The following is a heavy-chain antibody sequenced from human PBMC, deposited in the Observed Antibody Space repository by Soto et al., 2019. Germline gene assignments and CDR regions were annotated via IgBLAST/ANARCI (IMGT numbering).Heavy chain of an antibody. V-gene: IGHV3-73*01. CDR2: IRNKANSYAT. CDR1: GFTFSDSA. J-gene: IGHJ4*02. D-gene: IGHD4-4*01. CDR3: TPYSNYVDY. Sequence: EVQLVESGGGLVQPGGSLKLSCAASGFTFSDSAMHWVRQASGKGLEWVGRIRNKANSYATAYIASVKGIYTISRDHSKNTEYLQRNSLKTEDTAVYYCTPYSNYVDYWGQGNLVTVSS.